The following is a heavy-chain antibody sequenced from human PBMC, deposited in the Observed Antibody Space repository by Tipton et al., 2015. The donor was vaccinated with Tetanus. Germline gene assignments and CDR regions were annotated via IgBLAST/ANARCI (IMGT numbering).Heavy chain of an antibody. Sequence: SLRLSCEASGFSFSSYSMNWVRQAPGKGLEWVANIKEDGSQKFYVESVKGRFTISRDDAKNSLYLQMNSLRVEDTAVYYCARPSGNGWFHDENWGQGTLVTVSS. CDR2: IKEDGSQK. J-gene: IGHJ4*02. D-gene: IGHD6-19*01. V-gene: IGHV3-7*01. CDR1: GFSFSSYS. CDR3: ARPSGNGWFHDEN.